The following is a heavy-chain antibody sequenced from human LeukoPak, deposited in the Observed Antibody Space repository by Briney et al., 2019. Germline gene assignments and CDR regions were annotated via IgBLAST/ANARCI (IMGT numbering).Heavy chain of an antibody. D-gene: IGHD3-16*01. J-gene: IGHJ4*02. CDR3: AREGNDYYYDQ. CDR2: ISGSGDNT. V-gene: IGHV3-23*01. Sequence: GGSLRLSCAASGFTFSSYATSWVRQAPGKGLEGVSMISGSGDNTYHADSVKGRFTISRDNAKNSLYLQVASLRGDDTATYYCAREGNDYYYDQWGQGTLVTVSP. CDR1: GFTFSSYA.